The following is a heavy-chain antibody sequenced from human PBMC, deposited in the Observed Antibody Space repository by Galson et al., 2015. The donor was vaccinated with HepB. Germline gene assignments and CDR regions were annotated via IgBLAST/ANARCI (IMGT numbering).Heavy chain of an antibody. CDR1: GGTFSSYA. J-gene: IGHJ3*02. D-gene: IGHD3-22*01. Sequence: SVKVSCKASGGTFSSYAISWVRQAPGQGLEWMGGIIPIFGTANYAQKFQGRVTITADESTSTAYMELSSLRSEDTAVYYCARDPRRITMIVVVGDAFDIWGQGTMVTVSS. CDR3: ARDPRRITMIVVVGDAFDI. CDR2: IIPIFGTA. V-gene: IGHV1-69*13.